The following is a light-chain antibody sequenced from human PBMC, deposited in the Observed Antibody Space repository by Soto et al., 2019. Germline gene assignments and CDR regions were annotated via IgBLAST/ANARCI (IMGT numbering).Light chain of an antibody. CDR1: QGISNF. Sequence: DIQMTQSPSSLSASVGDRVTITCRASQGISNFLAWYQQRPGKVPKLLIHAASSLQSGVPSRFNGSGSGTDFTLTISSLQPEDVATYYCQKYNRAPWTFGQGTKVDIK. V-gene: IGKV1-27*01. J-gene: IGKJ1*01. CDR2: AAS. CDR3: QKYNRAPWT.